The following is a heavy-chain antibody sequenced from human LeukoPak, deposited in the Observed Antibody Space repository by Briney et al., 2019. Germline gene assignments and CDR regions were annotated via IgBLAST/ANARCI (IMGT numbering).Heavy chain of an antibody. CDR3: ARRIPYYDFWSGYFEAFDI. CDR2: IYHSGST. Sequence: SETLSLTCAVSGYSISSGYYWGWIRQPPGKGLEWIGSIYHSGSTYYNPSLKSRVTISVDTSKNQFSLKLSSVTAADTAVYYCARRIPYYDFWSGYFEAFDIWGQGTMVTVSS. J-gene: IGHJ3*02. D-gene: IGHD3-3*01. CDR1: GYSISSGYY. V-gene: IGHV4-38-2*01.